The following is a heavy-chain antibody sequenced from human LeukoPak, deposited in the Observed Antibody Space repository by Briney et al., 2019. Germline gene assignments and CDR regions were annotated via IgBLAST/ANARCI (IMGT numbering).Heavy chain of an antibody. V-gene: IGHV3-30*02. CDR1: GFTFSSYG. Sequence: GGSLRLSCAASGFTFSSYGMHWVRQAPGKGLEWVAFIRYDGSNKYYADSVKGRFTISRDNSKNTLCLQMNSLRAEDTAVYYCAKDFEYQLPSRVGYFDYWGQGTLVTVSS. CDR3: AKDFEYQLPSRVGYFDY. CDR2: IRYDGSNK. J-gene: IGHJ4*02. D-gene: IGHD2-2*01.